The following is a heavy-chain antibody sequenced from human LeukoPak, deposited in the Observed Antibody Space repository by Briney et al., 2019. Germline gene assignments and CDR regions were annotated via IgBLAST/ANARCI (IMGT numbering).Heavy chain of an antibody. CDR2: INPSGGST. V-gene: IGHV1-46*01. J-gene: IGHJ6*02. CDR3: ARDRIPYSSSWYNYGMDI. Sequence: VSVKVSCKASGYTFTSYYMHWVRQAPGQGLEWMGIINPSGGSTSYAQKFQGRVTMTRDTSTSTVYMELSSLRSEDAAVYYCARDRIPYSSSWYNYGMDIWGQGTTVTVSS. D-gene: IGHD6-13*01. CDR1: GYTFTSYY.